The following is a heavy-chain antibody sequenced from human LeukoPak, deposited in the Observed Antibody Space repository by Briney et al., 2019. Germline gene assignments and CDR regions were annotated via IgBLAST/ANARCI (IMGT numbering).Heavy chain of an antibody. J-gene: IGHJ4*02. CDR2: IDLNTGDT. CDR3: ARDAPHQRFDY. Sequence: GASVKVSCKASGYTFIDYWILWVRQAPGQGLEWMGRIDLNTGDTTSAQNFQGSVTTTRDTSISTVYRDLSGVGSDDTAVYYCARDAPHQRFDYWGQGTLVTASS. CDR1: GYTFIDYW. V-gene: IGHV1-2*02.